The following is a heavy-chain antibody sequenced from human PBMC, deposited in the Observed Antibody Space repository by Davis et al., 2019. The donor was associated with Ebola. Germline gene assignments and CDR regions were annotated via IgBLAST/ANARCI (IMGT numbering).Heavy chain of an antibody. D-gene: IGHD3-3*01. Sequence: GESLKISCAASGFTFSSYGMHWVRQAPGKGLEWVAVIWYDGSNKYYADSVKGRFTISRDNAKNTLYLQMNSLRAEDTAVYYCARMYYDFWSGSYGMDVWGQGTTVTVSS. CDR1: GFTFSSYG. V-gene: IGHV3-33*03. CDR3: ARMYYDFWSGSYGMDV. J-gene: IGHJ6*02. CDR2: IWYDGSNK.